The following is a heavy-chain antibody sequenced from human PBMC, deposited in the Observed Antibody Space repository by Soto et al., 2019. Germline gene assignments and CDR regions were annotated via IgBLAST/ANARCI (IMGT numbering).Heavy chain of an antibody. D-gene: IGHD1-20*01. CDR1: GGSISSGGYY. V-gene: IGHV4-31*03. CDR3: ARAGITGTPRDAIYYYFYDMDV. Sequence: QVQLQESGPGLVKPSQTLSLTCTVSGGSISSGGYYWSWIRQHPGKGLEWIGYIYYSGSTYYNPSLKCRVTISVDTSMNQFCLKLISVTAADTAVYYCARAGITGTPRDAIYYYFYDMDVWGKGTTVTVAS. J-gene: IGHJ6*03. CDR2: IYYSGST.